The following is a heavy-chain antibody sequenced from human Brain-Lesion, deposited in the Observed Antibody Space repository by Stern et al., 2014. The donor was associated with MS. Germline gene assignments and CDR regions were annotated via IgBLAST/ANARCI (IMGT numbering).Heavy chain of an antibody. D-gene: IGHD3-3*01. Sequence: VQLEESGAEVKKPGASVKVSCKTSGYIFTGYYIHWVRQAPGQGLAWMAWINPNTGGTKYAQKFQGRVTMSRDTSISTAYVELSSLTSDDTAVYYCARDQRGITIFGVVTDYYYLGMDVWGQGTTVTVSS. CDR3: ARDQRGITIFGVVTDYYYLGMDV. J-gene: IGHJ6*02. V-gene: IGHV1-2*02. CDR1: GYIFTGYY. CDR2: INPNTGGT.